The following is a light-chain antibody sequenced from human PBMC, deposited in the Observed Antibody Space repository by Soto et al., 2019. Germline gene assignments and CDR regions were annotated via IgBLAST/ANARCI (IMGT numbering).Light chain of an antibody. Sequence: QSALTQPASVSGSPGQSITISCTETSNDVGSFNLVSWYQHHPGKAPKLMIYEGTKRPSGVSNRFSGSRSGNTASLTISGLQAEDEAEYYCCSYAGSSTWVFGGGTKLTVL. J-gene: IGLJ3*02. V-gene: IGLV2-23*01. CDR3: CSYAGSSTWV. CDR2: EGT. CDR1: SNDVGSFNL.